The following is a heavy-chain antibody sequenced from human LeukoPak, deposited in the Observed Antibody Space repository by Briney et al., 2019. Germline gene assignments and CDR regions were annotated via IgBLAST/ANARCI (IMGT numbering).Heavy chain of an antibody. Sequence: ASVKVSCKASGYTFTGYFIHWVRQAPGQGLEWMAWINPNSGATESAQKFQGRVTMTRDTSITTAYMELSSLTSDDTAVYYCARSFDNRGYESRILDNWGQGTLVTVSS. J-gene: IGHJ4*02. CDR2: INPNSGAT. D-gene: IGHD3-22*01. CDR1: GYTFTGYF. CDR3: ARSFDNRGYESRILDN. V-gene: IGHV1-2*02.